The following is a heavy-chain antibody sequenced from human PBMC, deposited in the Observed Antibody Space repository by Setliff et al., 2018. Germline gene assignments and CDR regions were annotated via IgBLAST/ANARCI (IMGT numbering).Heavy chain of an antibody. CDR2: INPNSGGT. D-gene: IGHD3-22*01. V-gene: IGHV1-2*02. CDR3: AKEPAVTMTESIRRSYYDYALDV. J-gene: IGHJ6*02. CDR1: GYTFTGSH. Sequence: ASVKVSCKASGYTFTGSHIHWVRQAPGQGVEWMGWINPNSGGTNYAQQFQGRVTMTRDPSIGTAYMELRGLRFDDTAIYYCAKEPAVTMTESIRRSYYDYALDVWGQGTAVTVS.